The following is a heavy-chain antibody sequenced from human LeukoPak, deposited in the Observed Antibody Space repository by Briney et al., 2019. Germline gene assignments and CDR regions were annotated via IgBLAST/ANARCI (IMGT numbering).Heavy chain of an antibody. CDR1: GYTLTELS. CDR3: ATPAGNWNDNFDY. V-gene: IGHV1-24*01. CDR2: FDPEDGET. J-gene: IGHJ4*02. Sequence: GASVTVSCTVSGYTLTELSMHWVRQAPGKGLEWMGGFDPEDGETIYAQKFQGRVTMTEDTSTDTAYMELSSLRSEDTAVYYCATPAGNWNDNFDYWGQGTLVTVSS. D-gene: IGHD1-1*01.